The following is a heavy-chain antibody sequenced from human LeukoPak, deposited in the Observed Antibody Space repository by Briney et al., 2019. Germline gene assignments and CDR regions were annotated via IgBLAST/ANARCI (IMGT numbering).Heavy chain of an antibody. J-gene: IGHJ5*02. D-gene: IGHD6-6*01. CDR1: GYTFSSYD. Sequence: ASVKVSCKASGYTFSSYDINWVRQATAQGLEWMGWMNPNSGNTGDAQKFQGRVTMTRNTSISTAYMELSSLRSEDTAVYYCARGRGDSSSPFDPWGQGTLVTVSS. V-gene: IGHV1-8*01. CDR2: MNPNSGNT. CDR3: ARGRGDSSSPFDP.